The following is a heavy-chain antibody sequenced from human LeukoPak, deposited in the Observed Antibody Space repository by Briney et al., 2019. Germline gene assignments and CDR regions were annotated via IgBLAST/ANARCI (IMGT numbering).Heavy chain of an antibody. J-gene: IGHJ4*02. CDR1: GGSMNNYY. CDR3: ARDEAGSHFDY. V-gene: IGHV4-59*12. D-gene: IGHD2-15*01. CDR2: IYYSGST. Sequence: PSETLSLTCTVSGGSMNNYYWSWIRQPPGKGLEWIGFIYYSGSTNYNPSLKSRVTISVDTSKNQFSLKLSSVTAADTAVYYCARDEAGSHFDYWGQGTLVTVSS.